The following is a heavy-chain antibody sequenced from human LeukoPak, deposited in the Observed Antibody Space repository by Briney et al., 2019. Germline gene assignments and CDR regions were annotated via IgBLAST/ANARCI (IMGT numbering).Heavy chain of an antibody. Sequence: ASVKVSCKASGYTFTSYGISWVRQAPGQGLEWMGWISAYNGNTNYAQKLQGRVTMTTDTSTSTAYMELRSLRSDDTAVHYCARDAMYYDFWSGFVRKLGTPNWFDPWGQGTLVTVSS. CDR2: ISAYNGNT. CDR3: ARDAMYYDFWSGFVRKLGTPNWFDP. D-gene: IGHD3-3*01. CDR1: GYTFTSYG. J-gene: IGHJ5*02. V-gene: IGHV1-18*01.